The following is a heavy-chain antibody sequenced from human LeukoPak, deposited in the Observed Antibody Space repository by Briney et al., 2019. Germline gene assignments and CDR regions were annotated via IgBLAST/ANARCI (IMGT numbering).Heavy chain of an antibody. CDR3: ATFAPEYCSSTSCLDV. CDR1: GFTFSSYS. J-gene: IGHJ6*02. Sequence: PGGSLRLSCAASGFTFSSYSMNWVRQAPGKGLEWVSSISSSSSYIYYADSVKGRFTISRDNAKNSLYLQMNSLRAEDTAVYYCATFAPEYCSSTSCLDVWGQGTTVTVSS. V-gene: IGHV3-21*01. D-gene: IGHD2-2*01. CDR2: ISSSSSYI.